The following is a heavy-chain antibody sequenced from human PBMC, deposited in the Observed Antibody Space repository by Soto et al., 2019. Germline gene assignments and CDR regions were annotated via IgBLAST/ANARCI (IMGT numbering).Heavy chain of an antibody. V-gene: IGHV3-30*18. Sequence: VQLVESGGGVVQPGRSLRLSCAASGFTFRDYAMHWVRQAPGKGLEWVAVVSHDGRNTHYADSVKGRFTISRDSSKNTVSLAMTSLRAEDTAVYYCAKGVRQWLVTSDVNYWGQGALVTVSS. D-gene: IGHD6-19*01. J-gene: IGHJ4*02. CDR3: AKGVRQWLVTSDVNY. CDR2: VSHDGRNT. CDR1: GFTFRDYA.